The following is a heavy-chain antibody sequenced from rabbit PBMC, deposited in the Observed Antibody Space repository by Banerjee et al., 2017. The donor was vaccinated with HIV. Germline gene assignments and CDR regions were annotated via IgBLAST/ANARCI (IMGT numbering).Heavy chain of an antibody. CDR2: IYAGDGIT. CDR3: AREYISGSGGYDL. Sequence: QEQLKETGGGLVQPGESLTLSCTASGFDFSSYYYMCWVRQAPGKGLEWIGIIYAGDGITWYATWVNGRFTISSDNAQNTVDLQMNSLTAADTATYFCAREYISGSGGYDLWGPGTLVTVS. J-gene: IGHJ4*01. V-gene: IGHV1S43*01. D-gene: IGHD1-1*01. CDR1: GFDFSSYYY.